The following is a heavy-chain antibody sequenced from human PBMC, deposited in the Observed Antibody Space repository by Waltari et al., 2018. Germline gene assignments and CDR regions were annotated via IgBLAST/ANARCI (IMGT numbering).Heavy chain of an antibody. CDR2: LDAENGEP. D-gene: IGHD6-19*01. V-gene: IGHV1-24*01. J-gene: IGHJ4*02. CDR3: ATDPVSGRHRDY. Sequence: QVQLVQSGAEVKKAGASVKVSCEVFGYSLGELSINWVRQAPGKGLEWMGGLDAENGEPVDAKKFQGRVTMTEDTSKDIAYMELSRLRSEDTAVYFCATDPVSGRHRDYWGQGTLVTVSS. CDR1: GYSLGELS.